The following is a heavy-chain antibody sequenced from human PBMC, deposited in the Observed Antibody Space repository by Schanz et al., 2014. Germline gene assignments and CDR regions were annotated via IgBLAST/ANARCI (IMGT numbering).Heavy chain of an antibody. CDR2: ISPYNGNT. CDR3: TRGGYSYALSAFDI. V-gene: IGHV1-18*01. D-gene: IGHD5-18*01. J-gene: IGHJ3*02. Sequence: VQLVQSGAEVKRPGASVRVSCKASGYTFTSYGISWVRQAPGQGLEWMGWISPYNGNTNYAQKLQGRVTMTTDTSTGTAYMELRSLRSDDTALYYCTRGGYSYALSAFDIWGQGTMVTVSS. CDR1: GYTFTSYG.